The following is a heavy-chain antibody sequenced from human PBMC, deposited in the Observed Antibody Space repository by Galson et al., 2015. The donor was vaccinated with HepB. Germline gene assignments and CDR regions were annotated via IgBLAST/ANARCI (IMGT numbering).Heavy chain of an antibody. CDR1: GFTFSGSA. J-gene: IGHJ6*02. V-gene: IGHV3-73*01. CDR2: IRSKANSYAT. CDR3: TRDGSGSQRFLLGMDV. Sequence: SLRLSCAASGFTFSGSAMHWVRQASGKGLEWVGRIRSKANSYATAYAASVKGRFTISRDDSKNTAYLQMNSLKTEDTAVYYCTRDGSGSQRFLLGMDVWGQGTTVTVSS. D-gene: IGHD3-10*01.